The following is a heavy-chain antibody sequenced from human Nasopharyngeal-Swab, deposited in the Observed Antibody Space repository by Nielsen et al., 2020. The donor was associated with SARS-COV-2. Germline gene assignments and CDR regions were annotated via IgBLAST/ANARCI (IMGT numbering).Heavy chain of an antibody. CDR3: AREEGSSWHYFDY. Sequence: GGSLRLSCAASGFTFSDYYMSWIRQAPGKGLEWVSYISSSSSYIYYADSVKGRFTISRDNAKNSLYLQMNSLRAEDTAVYYCAREEGSSWHYFDYWGQGTLVTVSS. V-gene: IGHV3-11*06. CDR2: ISSSSSYI. D-gene: IGHD6-13*01. CDR1: GFTFSDYY. J-gene: IGHJ4*02.